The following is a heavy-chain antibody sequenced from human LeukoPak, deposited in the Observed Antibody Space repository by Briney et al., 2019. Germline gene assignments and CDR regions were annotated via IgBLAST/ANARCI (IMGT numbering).Heavy chain of an antibody. D-gene: IGHD3-22*01. Sequence: PSETLSLTCTVSGGSISTYYWSWIRQPPGKGLEWIGYMYYSGSTNYNPSLKSRVTIPVDTSKNQFSLKLSSVTAADTAVYYCARGRYYYDSSGYQRFDPWGQGTLVTVSS. V-gene: IGHV4-59*01. CDR1: GGSISTYY. CDR3: ARGRYYYDSSGYQRFDP. CDR2: MYYSGST. J-gene: IGHJ5*02.